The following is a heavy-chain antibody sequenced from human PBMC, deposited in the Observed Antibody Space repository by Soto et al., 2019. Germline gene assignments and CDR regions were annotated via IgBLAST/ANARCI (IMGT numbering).Heavy chain of an antibody. CDR1: GGSISSYY. CDR3: ARRIRYYYAMDV. J-gene: IGHJ6*02. CDR2: ISDSGST. Sequence: QVQLQESGPGLVQPSETLSLTCTVSGGSISSYYWSWIRQPPGKGLEWIGYISDSGSTNYNPSLKSRVTISVDTSNNQFSLKLSSVTAADTAVYYCARRIRYYYAMDVWGQGTTVTVSS. V-gene: IGHV4-59*08. D-gene: IGHD2-15*01.